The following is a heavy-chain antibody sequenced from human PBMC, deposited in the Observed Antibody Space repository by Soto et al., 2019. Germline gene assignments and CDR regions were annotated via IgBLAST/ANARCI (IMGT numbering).Heavy chain of an antibody. CDR2: IYWNDDK. Sequence: ESGPTLVNPTPTLTLTCTFSGFSLSTTAVGVGWIRQPPGKALEWLTLIYWNDDKRYSPSLKSRLTITKDTSKNRVVLTMTNMGPVDTATSYCAYRPENHPILGFHSWGQGTLVTVSS. J-gene: IGHJ4*02. CDR1: GFSLSTTAVG. V-gene: IGHV2-5*01. CDR3: AYRPENHPILGFHS.